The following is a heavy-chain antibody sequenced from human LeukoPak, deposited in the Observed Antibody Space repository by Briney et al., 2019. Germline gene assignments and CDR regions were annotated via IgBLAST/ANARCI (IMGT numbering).Heavy chain of an antibody. J-gene: IGHJ3*02. CDR1: GGSFSGYY. CDR3: ARGAPKEIQLWLRLRGVAFDI. D-gene: IGHD5-18*01. CDR2: INHSGST. Sequence: SETLSLTCAVYGGSFSGYYWSWIRQPPGKGLEWTGEINHSGSTNYNPSLKSRVTISVDTSKNQFSLKLNSVTAADTAVYYCARGAPKEIQLWLRLRGVAFDIWGQGTMVTVSS. V-gene: IGHV4-34*01.